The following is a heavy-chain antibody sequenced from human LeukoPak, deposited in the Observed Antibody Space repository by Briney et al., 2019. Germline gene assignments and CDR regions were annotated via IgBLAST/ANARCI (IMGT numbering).Heavy chain of an antibody. CDR1: GGSISSYY. D-gene: IGHD6-19*01. CDR3: ARGSSAVAGTGIDY. Sequence: SETLSLTCTVSGGSISSYYWSWIRQPPGKGLEWIGYIYYSGSTNYNPSLKSRVTISVDTSKNQFSLKLSSVTAADSAVYYCARGSSAVAGTGIDYWGQGTLVTVS. J-gene: IGHJ4*02. CDR2: IYYSGST. V-gene: IGHV4-59*01.